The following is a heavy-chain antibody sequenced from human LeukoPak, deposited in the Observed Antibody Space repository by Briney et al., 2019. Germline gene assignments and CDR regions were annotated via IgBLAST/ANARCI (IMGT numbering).Heavy chain of an antibody. CDR1: GGSFSGYY. CDR3: ARDHGSGSYYRANPNPFDY. J-gene: IGHJ4*02. Sequence: SETLSLTCAVYGGSFSGYYWSWIRQPPGKGLEWIGEINHSGSTNYNPSLKSRVTISVDTSKNQFPLKLSSVTAADTAVYYCARDHGSGSYYRANPNPFDYWGQGTLVTVSS. CDR2: INHSGST. D-gene: IGHD3-10*01. V-gene: IGHV4-34*01.